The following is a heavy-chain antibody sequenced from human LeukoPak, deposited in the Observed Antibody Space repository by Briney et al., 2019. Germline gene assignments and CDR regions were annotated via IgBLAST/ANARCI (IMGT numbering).Heavy chain of an antibody. CDR2: ISWDGNVK. V-gene: IGHV3-30*04. CDR3: ARDSRSSGIVVVVAATLNWFDP. Sequence: GGSLRLSCAASGFTFSSHAMHWVRQAPGKGLEWLAFISWDGNVKYCADSVEGRFTISRDSPKNTLFLQMNSLRAEDTAVYYCARDSRSSGIVVVVAATLNWFDPWGQGTLVTVSS. J-gene: IGHJ5*02. D-gene: IGHD2-15*01. CDR1: GFTFSSHA.